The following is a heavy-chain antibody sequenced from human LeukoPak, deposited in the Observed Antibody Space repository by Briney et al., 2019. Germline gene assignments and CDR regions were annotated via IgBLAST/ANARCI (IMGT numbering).Heavy chain of an antibody. CDR2: IIPILGIA. D-gene: IGHD3-9*01. CDR1: GGTFSSYA. J-gene: IGHJ6*02. V-gene: IGHV1-69*04. CDR3: ARYFDYYYGMDV. Sequence: SVKVSCKASGGTFSSYAISWVRQAPGQGLEWMGRIIPILGIANYAQKFQGRVTITADKSTSTAYMELSSLRSEDTAVYYCARYFDYYYGMDVWGQGTTVTVSS.